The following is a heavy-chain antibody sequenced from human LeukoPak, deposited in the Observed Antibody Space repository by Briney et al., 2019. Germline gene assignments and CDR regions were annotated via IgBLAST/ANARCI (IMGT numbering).Heavy chain of an antibody. V-gene: IGHV3-23*01. CDR1: GFTFSNHA. D-gene: IGHD4-17*01. J-gene: IGHJ1*01. Sequence: GSLRLSCAASGFTFSNHAMSWVRQAPGKGLEWVSNISATSGTTFYADSVKGRFTISRDNSKNTLYLQMNSLRAEDTAVYYCAKDRGDYDPEYFQHWGQGTLVTVSS. CDR3: AKDRGDYDPEYFQH. CDR2: ISATSGTT.